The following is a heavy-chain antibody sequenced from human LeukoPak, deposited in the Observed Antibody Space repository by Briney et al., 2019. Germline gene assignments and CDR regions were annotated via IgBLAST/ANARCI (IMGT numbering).Heavy chain of an antibody. J-gene: IGHJ4*02. CDR1: GFNLSSYG. D-gene: IGHD4-11*01. V-gene: IGHV3-30*02. CDR3: AKGYSSDVAYNFGY. CDR2: VRHDGSNV. Sequence: PGGSLRLSCAASGFNLSSYGMHWVRQAPGEGLEWLAFVRHDGSNVYYADSVKGRFTISRDKSKNTVFLQMNNLRAEDTAVYYCAKGYSSDVAYNFGYWGQGTLVTVSS.